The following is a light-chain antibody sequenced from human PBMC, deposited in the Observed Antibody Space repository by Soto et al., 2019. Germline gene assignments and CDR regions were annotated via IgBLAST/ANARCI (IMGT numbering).Light chain of an antibody. V-gene: IGLV2-23*01. CDR2: EGN. Sequence: QSALTQPASVSGSPGESITISCTGTSSDVGTYNLVTWYQQHPGRVPKLILYEGNKRPSGVSSRFSASKSGNTASLTISGLQAEXEADYFCCSYAPSRTLLFGGGTKLTVL. J-gene: IGLJ2*01. CDR1: SSDVGTYNL. CDR3: CSYAPSRTLL.